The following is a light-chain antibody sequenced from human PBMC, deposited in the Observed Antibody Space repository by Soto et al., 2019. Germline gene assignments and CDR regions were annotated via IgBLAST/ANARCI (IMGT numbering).Light chain of an antibody. CDR3: QQRTDRPPWT. CDR1: QSIGLA. J-gene: IGKJ1*01. Sequence: EIVLTQSPATLSLSPGERATLSCRASQSIGLAIAWYQHKPDQAPRLLIFDASQRATGIPARFRGSGSGTDFTLSISSLEPEDFAVYYCQQRTDRPPWTFGQGTKVESK. V-gene: IGKV3-11*01. CDR2: DAS.